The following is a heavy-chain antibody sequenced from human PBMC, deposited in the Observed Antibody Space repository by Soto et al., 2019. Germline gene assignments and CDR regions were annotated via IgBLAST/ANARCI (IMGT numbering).Heavy chain of an antibody. Sequence: SETLSLTSSVSCGSISSDYWSWIRQPPGKGLECIGYIYYSGSTNYNPSLKSRVTISVDTSKNQFSLKLSSVTAADTAVYYCAKNLVVTARLLMDVWGKGTTVTVSS. V-gene: IGHV4-59*01. J-gene: IGHJ6*04. CDR1: CGSISSDY. CDR2: IYYSGST. D-gene: IGHD3-22*01. CDR3: AKNLVVTARLLMDV.